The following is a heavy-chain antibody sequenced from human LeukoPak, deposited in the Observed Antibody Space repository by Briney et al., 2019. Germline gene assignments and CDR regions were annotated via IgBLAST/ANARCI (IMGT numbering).Heavy chain of an antibody. CDR2: INPSGASA. CDR1: GYTFTSYS. CDR3: ARDNSVGDIAWWFDP. V-gene: IGHV1-46*01. J-gene: IGHJ5*02. Sequence: ASVKVSCKASGYTFTSYSIHWVRQAPGQGLEWMGIINPSGASAMYAQKFQGRVTMTRDMSTATVYLDLSSLRFDDTAVYYCARDNSVGDIAWWFDPWGQGTLVTVSS. D-gene: IGHD3-16*02.